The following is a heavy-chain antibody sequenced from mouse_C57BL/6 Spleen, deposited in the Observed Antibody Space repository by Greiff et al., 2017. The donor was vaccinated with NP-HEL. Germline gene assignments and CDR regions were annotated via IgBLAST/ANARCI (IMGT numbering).Heavy chain of an antibody. CDR1: GFNIKDDY. Sequence: EVQLQQPGAELVRSGASVKLSCTASGFNIKDDYTHWVKQSPDPGLEWIGWIDPEDVDTEYASKFQGKVTITAETSSNTAYLQLSSLTSEDTAVYYCTRERGYAMDYWGQGTSVTVAS. V-gene: IGHV14-4*01. CDR3: TRERGYAMDY. J-gene: IGHJ4*01. CDR2: IDPEDVDT.